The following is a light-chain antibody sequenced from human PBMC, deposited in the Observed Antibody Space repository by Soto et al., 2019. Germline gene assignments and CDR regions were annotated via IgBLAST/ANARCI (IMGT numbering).Light chain of an antibody. J-gene: IGLJ2*01. Sequence: QAVVTQEPSLTVSPGGTVTLTCASSTGAVTSNSYPNWVQKKPGQAPRSLIYSTSNSHSWTPARFSGSLLGGKAALTLSGVQPEDEAEYYCLLYFGSAQVFGGGTKVTVL. V-gene: IGLV7-43*01. CDR2: STS. CDR1: TGAVTSNSY. CDR3: LLYFGSAQV.